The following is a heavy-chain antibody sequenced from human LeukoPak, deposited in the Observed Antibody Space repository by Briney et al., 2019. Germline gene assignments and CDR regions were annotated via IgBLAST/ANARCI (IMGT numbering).Heavy chain of an antibody. CDR3: ARRLWFGQFDY. CDR2: INHSGST. D-gene: IGHD3-10*01. CDR1: GGSISSYY. Sequence: PSETLSLTCTVSGGSISSYYWSWIRQPPGKGLEWIGEINHSGSTNYNPSLKSRVTISVDTSKNQFSLKLSSVTAADTAVYYCARRLWFGQFDYWGQGTLVTVSS. V-gene: IGHV4-34*01. J-gene: IGHJ4*02.